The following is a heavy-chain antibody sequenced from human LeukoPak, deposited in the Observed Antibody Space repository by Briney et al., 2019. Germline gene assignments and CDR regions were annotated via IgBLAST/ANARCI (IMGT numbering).Heavy chain of an antibody. J-gene: IGHJ4*02. CDR1: GYTFTGYY. Sequence: SVKVSCKASGYTFTGYYMHWVRQAPGQGLEWMGWINPNSGGTNYAQKFQGRVTMTKDTSISTAYMELSRLRSDDTAVYYCARGPPYCSSTSCQSVVFDYWGQGTLVTVSS. CDR2: INPNSGGT. V-gene: IGHV1-2*02. CDR3: ARGPPYCSSTSCQSVVFDY. D-gene: IGHD2-2*01.